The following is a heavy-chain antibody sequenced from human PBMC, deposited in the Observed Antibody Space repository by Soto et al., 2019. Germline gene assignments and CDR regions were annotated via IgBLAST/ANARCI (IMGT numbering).Heavy chain of an antibody. V-gene: IGHV4-34*01. J-gene: IGHJ3*02. Sequence: QVQLQQWGAGLLKPSETLSLTCAVYGGSFSGYSWSWIRQPPGTGLEWIGEINHSGSTNYNPSRKSRVTISVDTSKNQFSLKLSSVTAADTAVYYCARGKPGYSKDAFDIWGQGTMVTVSS. D-gene: IGHD4-4*01. CDR3: ARGKPGYSKDAFDI. CDR2: INHSGST. CDR1: GGSFSGYS.